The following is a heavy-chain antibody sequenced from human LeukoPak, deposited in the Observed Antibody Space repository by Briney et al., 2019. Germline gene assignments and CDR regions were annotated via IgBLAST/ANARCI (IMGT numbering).Heavy chain of an antibody. CDR1: GFAVRSNY. Sequence: GGSLRLSCAASGFAVRSNYMSWVRQAPGKGLEWVSAISGSGGSTYYADSVKGRFTISRDNSKNTLYLQMNSLRAEDTAVYYCAKRGYSGYGVDYWGQGTLVTVSS. CDR3: AKRGYSGYGVDY. J-gene: IGHJ4*02. D-gene: IGHD5-12*01. CDR2: ISGSGGST. V-gene: IGHV3-23*01.